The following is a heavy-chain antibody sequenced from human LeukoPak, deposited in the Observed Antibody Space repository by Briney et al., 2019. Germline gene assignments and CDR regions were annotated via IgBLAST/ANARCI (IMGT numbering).Heavy chain of an antibody. CDR1: GGSISSYY. V-gene: IGHV4-4*07. Sequence: SETLSLTXTVSGGSISSYYWSWIRQPAGKGLEWIGRIYTSGSTNYNPSLKRRVTMSVDTSKNQFSLKLSSVTAADTAVYYCARDPGSSSYYDSSGYLGGDYWGQRTLVTVSS. D-gene: IGHD3-22*01. CDR3: ARDPGSSSYYDSSGYLGGDY. J-gene: IGHJ4*02. CDR2: IYTSGST.